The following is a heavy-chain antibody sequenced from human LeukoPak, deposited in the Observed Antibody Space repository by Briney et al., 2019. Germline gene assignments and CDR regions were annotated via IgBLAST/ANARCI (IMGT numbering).Heavy chain of an antibody. CDR2: IYYSGST. D-gene: IGHD6-13*01. Sequence: SETLSLTCTVSGGSISSSSYYWGWIRQPPGKGLEWIGSIYYSGSTYYNPSLKSRVTISVDTSKNQFSLKLSSVTAADTAVYYCARHPPLRQQLENWFDPWGQGTLVTVSS. V-gene: IGHV4-39*01. CDR3: ARHPPLRQQLENWFDP. CDR1: GGSISSSSYY. J-gene: IGHJ5*02.